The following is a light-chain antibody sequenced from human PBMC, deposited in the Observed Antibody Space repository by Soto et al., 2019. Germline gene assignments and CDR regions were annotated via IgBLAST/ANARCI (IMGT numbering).Light chain of an antibody. Sequence: DIQMTQLPSSMSASVGDRVTITCRASQGISRWLAWYHQKPGKAPNLLIYSASTLYSGVPSRFSGSGSGTDFTLTISSLQPEDFGTYYCQQSYSTPLTFGGGTKVEIK. CDR3: QQSYSTPLT. CDR1: QGISRW. CDR2: SAS. J-gene: IGKJ4*01. V-gene: IGKV1-12*01.